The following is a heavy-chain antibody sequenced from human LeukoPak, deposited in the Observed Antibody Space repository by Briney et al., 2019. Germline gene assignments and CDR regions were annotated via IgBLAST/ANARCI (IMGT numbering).Heavy chain of an antibody. CDR2: INSDGTST. Sequence: GGSLRLSCAASGFTFSSYWMYWVLQAPGKGLVWVSRINSDGTSTTYAESVKGRFTISRDNAKNTLYLQMNSLRAEDTAMYYCARADPSSTSCLWYWGQGTLVTVSS. V-gene: IGHV3-74*03. D-gene: IGHD2-2*01. CDR1: GFTFSSYW. J-gene: IGHJ4*02. CDR3: ARADPSSTSCLWY.